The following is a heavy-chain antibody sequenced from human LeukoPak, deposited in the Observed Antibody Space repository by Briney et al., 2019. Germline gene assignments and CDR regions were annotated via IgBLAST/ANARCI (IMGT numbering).Heavy chain of an antibody. CDR3: ARERFRNYYGSGSYYMDY. J-gene: IGHJ4*02. CDR1: GFTFSSYG. V-gene: IGHV3-30*03. CDR2: ISYDGSNK. Sequence: GGSLRLSCAASGFTFSSYGMHWVRQAPGKGLEWLAVISYDGSNKYYADSVKGRFTISRDNSKNTLYLQMNSLRAEDTAVYYCARERFRNYYGSGSYYMDYWGQGTLVTVSS. D-gene: IGHD3-10*01.